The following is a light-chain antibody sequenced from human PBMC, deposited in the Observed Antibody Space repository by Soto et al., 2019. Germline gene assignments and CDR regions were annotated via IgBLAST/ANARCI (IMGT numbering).Light chain of an antibody. Sequence: ETVLTQSPGTLSLSPGETATLSCRASQSVASNSLAWYQQKPGQAPGLLVYGASGRATDIPDRFSGRGSGTDFTLTINRLEPEDFAVYYCQNYDSSPYTFCQGTKLEIK. CDR3: QNYDSSPYT. V-gene: IGKV3-20*01. J-gene: IGKJ2*01. CDR2: GAS. CDR1: QSVASNS.